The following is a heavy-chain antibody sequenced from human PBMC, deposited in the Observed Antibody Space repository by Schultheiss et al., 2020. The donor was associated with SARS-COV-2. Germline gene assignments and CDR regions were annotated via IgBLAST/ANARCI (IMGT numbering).Heavy chain of an antibody. CDR2: INADGSYT. J-gene: IGHJ4*02. V-gene: IGHV3-74*01. D-gene: IGHD2-15*01. CDR3: ARDWVVVTASDYYFDY. Sequence: GGSLRLSCTASGFTFTTYWMHWVRQAPGKGLVWVSRINADGSYTNHADSVKGRFTISRDNAKNSLYLQLSSLRSDDTAVYFCARDWVVVTASDYYFDYWGQGTLVTVSS. CDR1: GFTFTTYW.